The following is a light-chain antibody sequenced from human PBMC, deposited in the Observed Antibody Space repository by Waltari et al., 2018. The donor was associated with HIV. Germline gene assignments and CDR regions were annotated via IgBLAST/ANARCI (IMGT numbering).Light chain of an antibody. CDR2: RNN. CDR1: SSTIGTNF. V-gene: IGLV1-47*01. Sequence: QSVLTQPPSASGTPGQRVALSCSGSSSTIGTNFVYWYQHLPGTTPKLLIYRNNQRPSGVPDRFSGSKSGTSASLAISGLRSEDEADYYCTSWDDSLSGWMFGEGTTLTVL. CDR3: TSWDDSLSGWM. J-gene: IGLJ3*02.